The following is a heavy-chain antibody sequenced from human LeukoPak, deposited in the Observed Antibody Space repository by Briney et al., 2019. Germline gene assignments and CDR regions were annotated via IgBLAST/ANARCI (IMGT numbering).Heavy chain of an antibody. CDR3: ARGDYDILTGYYSHDY. J-gene: IGHJ4*02. V-gene: IGHV4-34*01. CDR1: GGSFSGYD. Sequence: SETLSLTCAVYGGSFSGYDWSWIRQPPGKGLEWIGEINHSGSTNYNPSLKSRVTISIDTSKNQFSLKLSSVTAADTAVYYCARGDYDILTGYYSHDYWGQGTLVTVSS. CDR2: INHSGST. D-gene: IGHD3-9*01.